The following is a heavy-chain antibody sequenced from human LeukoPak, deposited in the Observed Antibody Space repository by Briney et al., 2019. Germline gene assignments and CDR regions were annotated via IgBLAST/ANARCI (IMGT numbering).Heavy chain of an antibody. D-gene: IGHD2-2*01. J-gene: IGHJ4*02. CDR1: GFTLSRNY. CDR3: ATHPREYCSSTSCSAY. Sequence: GGSLRLSCAVPGFTLSRNYMAWGRQAPRKGLEWGSVIYSGGSTYYADSVKGRFTISRHNSKNTLYLQMNSLRAEDTAVYYCATHPREYCSSTSCSAYWGQGTLVTVSS. CDR2: IYSGGST. V-gene: IGHV3-53*04.